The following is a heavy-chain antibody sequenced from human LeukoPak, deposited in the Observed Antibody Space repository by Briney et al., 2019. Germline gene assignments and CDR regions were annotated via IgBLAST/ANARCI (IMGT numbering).Heavy chain of an antibody. Sequence: ASVKVSCKASGYTFTGYYMHWVRQAPGQGLEWMGWISAYNGNTNYAQKLQGRVTMTTDTSTSTAYMELRSLRSDDTAVYYCARGVTYYDFWSGYLGDYYYYYMDVWGKGTTVTVSS. V-gene: IGHV1-18*04. J-gene: IGHJ6*03. D-gene: IGHD3-3*01. CDR3: ARGVTYYDFWSGYLGDYYYYYMDV. CDR1: GYTFTGYY. CDR2: ISAYNGNT.